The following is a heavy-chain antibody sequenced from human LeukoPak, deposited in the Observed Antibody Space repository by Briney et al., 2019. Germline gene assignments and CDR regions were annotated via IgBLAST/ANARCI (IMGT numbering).Heavy chain of an antibody. Sequence: QPGGSLRLSCAASGFTFDDYAMHWVRQAPGKGLEWVSGISWNSGSIGYADSVKGRFTISRDNAKNSLYLQMDSLRAEDTAVYYCSTALNNWGQGTLVTVSS. D-gene: IGHD2-21*02. CDR3: STALNN. CDR2: ISWNSGSI. CDR1: GFTFDDYA. V-gene: IGHV3-9*01. J-gene: IGHJ4*02.